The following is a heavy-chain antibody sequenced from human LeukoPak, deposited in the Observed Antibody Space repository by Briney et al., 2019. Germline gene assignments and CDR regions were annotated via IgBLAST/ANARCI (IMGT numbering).Heavy chain of an antibody. V-gene: IGHV4-38-2*01. CDR2: IYHSGST. Sequence: SETLSLTCAVSGYSISSGYYWGWIRQPPGKGLEWIGSIYHSGSTYYNPSLKSRVTISVDTSKNQFSLKLSPVTAADTAVYYCARGRADYDILTGYFDPYYFDYWGQGTLVTVSS. CDR3: ARGRADYDILTGYFDPYYFDY. J-gene: IGHJ4*02. CDR1: GYSISSGYY. D-gene: IGHD3-9*01.